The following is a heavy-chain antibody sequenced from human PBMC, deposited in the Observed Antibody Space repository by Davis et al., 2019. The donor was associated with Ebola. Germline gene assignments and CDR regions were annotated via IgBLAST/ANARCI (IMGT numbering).Heavy chain of an antibody. V-gene: IGHV1-18*04. D-gene: IGHD3-16*01. CDR1: GYTFTNYG. J-gene: IGHJ6*02. CDR2: INPNSDGT. Sequence: ASVKVSCKASGYTFTNYGVSWVRQAPGQGLEWMGRINPNSDGTNYAQKLQGRVTMTTDTSTSTAYMELRSLRSDDTAVYYCARDRVWLGRSYYYGMDVWGQGTTVTVSS. CDR3: ARDRVWLGRSYYYGMDV.